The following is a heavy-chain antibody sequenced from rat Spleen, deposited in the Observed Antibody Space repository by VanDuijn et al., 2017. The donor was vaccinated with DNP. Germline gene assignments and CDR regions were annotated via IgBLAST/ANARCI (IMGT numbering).Heavy chain of an antibody. V-gene: IGHV3-1*01. J-gene: IGHJ1*01. CDR2: ISYRGIT. D-gene: IGHD1-11*01. CDR1: GYSIISSY. Sequence: EVQLQESGPGLVKPSQSLSLICSVTGYSIISSYRWNWIRKFPGNKMEWIGHISYRGITTYNPSLKRRISITRDTSKNQFFLQLNSVITEDTATYYCARWVYGTYWYFDSWGPGTLVTVSS. CDR3: ARWVYGTYWYFDS.